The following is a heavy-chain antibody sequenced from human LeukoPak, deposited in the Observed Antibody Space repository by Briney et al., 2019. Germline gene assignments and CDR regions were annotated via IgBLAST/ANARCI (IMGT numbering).Heavy chain of an antibody. V-gene: IGHV4-59*08. D-gene: IGHD3-3*01. Sequence: SETLSLTCTVSGGSISSYYWSWIRQPPGKGLEWIGYIYYSGTTNYNPSLKSRVTISVDTSKNLFSLKLSSVTAADTAVYYCAGHKSGYYTAFDYWGQGTLVTVSS. CDR2: IYYSGTT. CDR1: GGSISSYY. J-gene: IGHJ4*02. CDR3: AGHKSGYYTAFDY.